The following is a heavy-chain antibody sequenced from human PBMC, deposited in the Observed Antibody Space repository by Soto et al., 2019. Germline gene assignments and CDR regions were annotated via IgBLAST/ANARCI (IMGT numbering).Heavy chain of an antibody. CDR2: IWYDGSNK. D-gene: IGHD3-3*01. J-gene: IGHJ6*01. CDR3: ARDSAYYDFWSGYYTRYYYYGMDV. CDR1: GFTFSSYG. Sequence: QVQLVEAGGGVGQPGRSLRLSCAASGFTFSSYGMHWVRQAPGKGLEWVAVIWYDGSNKYYADSVKGRFTISRDNSKNTLYLQMNSLRAEDTAVYYCARDSAYYDFWSGYYTRYYYYGMDVW. V-gene: IGHV3-33*01.